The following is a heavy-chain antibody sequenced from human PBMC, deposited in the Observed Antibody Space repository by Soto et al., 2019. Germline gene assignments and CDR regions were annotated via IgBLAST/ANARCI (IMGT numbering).Heavy chain of an antibody. J-gene: IGHJ6*02. V-gene: IGHV1-69*06. D-gene: IGHD3-22*01. CDR3: ARVPQYDSSGYYYSYYYYGMDV. Sequence: QVQLVQSGAEVKKPGSSVKVSCKASGGTFSSYAISWVRQAPGQGLEWMGGIIPIFGTANYAQKFQGRVTITEDKSTSTAYMELSSLRSEDTAVYYCARVPQYDSSGYYYSYYYYGMDVWGQGTTVTVSS. CDR1: GGTFSSYA. CDR2: IIPIFGTA.